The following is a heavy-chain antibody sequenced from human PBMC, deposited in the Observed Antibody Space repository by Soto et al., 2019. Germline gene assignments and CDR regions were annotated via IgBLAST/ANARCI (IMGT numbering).Heavy chain of an antibody. CDR2: IYYSGST. V-gene: IGHV4-59*01. CDR1: GGSISSYY. J-gene: IGHJ4*02. CDR3: AREWIGSPDY. Sequence: SETLSLSCTVSGGSISSYYWSWIRQPPGKGLEWIGYIYYSGSTNYNPSLKSRVTISVDTSKNQFSLKLSSVTAADTAVYYCAREWIGSPDYWGQGTLVTVSS. D-gene: IGHD2-2*03.